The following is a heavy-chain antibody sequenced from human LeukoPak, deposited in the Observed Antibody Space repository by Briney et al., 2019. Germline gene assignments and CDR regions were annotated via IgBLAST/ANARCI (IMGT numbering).Heavy chain of an antibody. V-gene: IGHV4-59*01. D-gene: IGHD4-23*01. J-gene: IGHJ4*02. CDR1: SGSINSYY. CDR3: ARATVVTLAFDY. Sequence: PSETLSLTCTVSSGSINSYYWNWIRQPPGKGLEWIGYVYYTGSTNYNPSLESRVTMSVDTSKDQFSLRLTSVTAADTALYYCARATVVTLAFDYWGRGALVTVSS. CDR2: VYYTGST.